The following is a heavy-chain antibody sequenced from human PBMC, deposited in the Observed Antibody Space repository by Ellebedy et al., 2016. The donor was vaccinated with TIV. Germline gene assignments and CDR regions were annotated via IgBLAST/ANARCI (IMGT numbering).Heavy chain of an antibody. D-gene: IGHD3-10*01. CDR3: ASHLTMVRAFDY. V-gene: IGHV3-11*04. CDR2: ISSSGSTI. Sequence: GESLKISCAASGFTFSDYYMSWIRQAPGKGLEWVSYISSSGSTIYYADSVKGRFTISRDNAKNSLYLQMNSLRAEDTAVYYCASHLTMVRAFDYWGQGTLVTVSS. CDR1: GFTFSDYY. J-gene: IGHJ4*02.